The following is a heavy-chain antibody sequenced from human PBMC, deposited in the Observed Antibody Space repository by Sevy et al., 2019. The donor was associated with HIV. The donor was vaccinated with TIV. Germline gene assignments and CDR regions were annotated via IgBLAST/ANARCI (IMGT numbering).Heavy chain of an antibody. V-gene: IGHV3-23*01. CDR3: AREGCTRPHDY. CDR2: LSFGCGKI. J-gene: IGHJ4*02. D-gene: IGHD2-8*01. CDR1: GFAFYDYS. Sequence: QAAGVPRLSCAASGFAFYDYSMSWIRQAPGKGLEWVATLSFGCGKINYADSVKGRFTISRDNSKNSFYLQMDNLRVDDTALYYCAREGCTRPHDYWGQGTRVTVSS.